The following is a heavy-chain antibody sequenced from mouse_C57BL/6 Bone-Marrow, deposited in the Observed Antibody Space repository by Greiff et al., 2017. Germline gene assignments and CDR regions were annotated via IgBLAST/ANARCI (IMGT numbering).Heavy chain of an antibody. V-gene: IGHV1-66*01. Sequence: QVQLQQSGPELVKPGASVKISCKASGYSFTSYYIHWVKQRPGQGLEWIGWIYPGSGNTKYNEKFKGKATLTADTSSSTAYMQLISLTSEDSAVYYCARYEYVPDYFDYWGQGTTLTVSS. CDR1: GYSFTSYY. D-gene: IGHD2-4*01. CDR3: ARYEYVPDYFDY. CDR2: IYPGSGNT. J-gene: IGHJ2*01.